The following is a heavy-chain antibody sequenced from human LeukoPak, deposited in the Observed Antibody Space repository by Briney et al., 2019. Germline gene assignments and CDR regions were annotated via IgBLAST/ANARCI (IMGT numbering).Heavy chain of an antibody. J-gene: IGHJ4*02. Sequence: ASVKVSCKASGYTFTGYYMHWVRQAPGQGLTWMGWINPNTGVTNYAQKFQGRVTMTRATSINTAYMELDRLTSDDTAIYYCARSYCGSDCYCTIDYWGQGTLVTVSS. V-gene: IGHV1-2*02. CDR3: ARSYCGSDCYCTIDY. D-gene: IGHD2-21*02. CDR1: GYTFTGYY. CDR2: INPNTGVT.